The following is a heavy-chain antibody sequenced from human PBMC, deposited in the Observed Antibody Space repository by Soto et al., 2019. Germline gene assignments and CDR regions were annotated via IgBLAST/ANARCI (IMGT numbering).Heavy chain of an antibody. V-gene: IGHV4-59*01. D-gene: IGHD1-26*01. CDR2: TSYTGNT. CDR3: ARDMHAGFTHYFYP. CDR1: GCSTTSYH. J-gene: IGHJ5*02. Sequence: WATLSVTCILTGCSTTSYHCNWLRQLPGKGLESIAYTSYTGNTNSNPSLKRRVTISLDTSKNQLSLELTSMTAADTAVYYCARDMHAGFTHYFYPWGQGTLVTVSS.